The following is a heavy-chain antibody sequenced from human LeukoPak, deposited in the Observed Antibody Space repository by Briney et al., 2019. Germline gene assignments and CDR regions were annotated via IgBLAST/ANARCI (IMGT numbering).Heavy chain of an antibody. CDR3: ARHYYGLGSAIDY. J-gene: IGHJ4*02. V-gene: IGHV4-59*08. CDR1: GGSITSYY. CDR2: IHDSGSS. D-gene: IGHD3-10*01. Sequence: SETLSLTCTVSGGSITSYYWSWIRQPPGKGLEWIGYIHDSGSSNYNPSLKSRVTISLDTSKNQFSLKLTSVTAADTAVYYCARHYYGLGSAIDYWGQGTLVTVSS.